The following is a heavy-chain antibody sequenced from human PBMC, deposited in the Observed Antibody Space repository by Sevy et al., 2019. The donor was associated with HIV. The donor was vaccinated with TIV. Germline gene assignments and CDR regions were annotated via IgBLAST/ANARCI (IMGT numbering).Heavy chain of an antibody. CDR2: IKSKTDGGTT. J-gene: IGHJ4*02. CDR3: TTGVEGEIAVAVSDY. V-gene: IGHV3-15*01. CDR1: GFTFSNAW. D-gene: IGHD6-19*01. Sequence: GGCLRLSCAASGFTFSNAWMSWVRQAPGKGLEWVGRIKSKTDGGTTDYAAPVKGRFTISRDDSKNTLYLQMNSLKTEDTAVYYCTTGVEGEIAVAVSDYWGQGTLVTVSS.